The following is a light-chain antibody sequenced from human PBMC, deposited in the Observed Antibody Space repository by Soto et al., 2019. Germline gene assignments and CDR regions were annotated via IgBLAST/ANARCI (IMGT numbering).Light chain of an antibody. CDR1: QSVSSY. CDR2: GAS. CDR3: QQRSSSIT. Sequence: EIVLTQSPATLSLSPGARATLSCRASQSVSSYLAWYQQKPGQAPRLLIYGASNRATGIPARFSGSGSGTDFTLTISSLEAEDFAVYYCQQRSSSITVGRGTKVDIK. V-gene: IGKV3-11*01. J-gene: IGKJ3*01.